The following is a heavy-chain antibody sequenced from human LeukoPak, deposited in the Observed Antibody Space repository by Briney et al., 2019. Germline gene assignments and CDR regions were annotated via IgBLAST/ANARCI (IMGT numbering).Heavy chain of an antibody. CDR1: GGSISSGGYY. Sequence: SSETLSLTCTVSGGSISSGGYYWSWIRQPAGKGLEWIGRIYTSGSTNYNPSLKSRVTMSVDTSKNQFSLKLSSVTAADTAVYYCARLVDSYYYYYYMDVWGKGTTVTVSS. D-gene: IGHD5-12*01. J-gene: IGHJ6*03. CDR2: IYTSGST. CDR3: ARLVDSYYYYYYMDV. V-gene: IGHV4-61*02.